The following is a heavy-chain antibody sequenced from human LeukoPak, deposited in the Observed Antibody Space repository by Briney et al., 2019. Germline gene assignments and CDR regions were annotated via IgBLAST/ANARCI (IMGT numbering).Heavy chain of an antibody. CDR2: IIPILGIA. CDR3: ASAPNYYDSSGYHGDNWFDP. V-gene: IGHV1-69*04. J-gene: IGHJ5*02. D-gene: IGHD3-22*01. CDR1: GGTFSSYA. Sequence: SVKVSCKASGGTFSSYAISWVRQAPGQGLEWMGRIIPILGIANYAQKFQGRVTITADKSTSTAYMELSSLRSEDTAVYYCASAPNYYDSSGYHGDNWFDPWGQGTLVTVS.